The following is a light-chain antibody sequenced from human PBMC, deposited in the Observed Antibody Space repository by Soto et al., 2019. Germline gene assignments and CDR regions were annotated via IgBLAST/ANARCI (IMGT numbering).Light chain of an antibody. V-gene: IGKV3-20*01. CDR1: QSVGSNY. Sequence: EIFFTQSPDTLSLSPGERATLSCRASQSVGSNYLAWYQPKPGKAPRLLMYDASGRASGIPDRLSGSGSGTDFTLTIRRLEPEDFAVYYCQVYDRSPLFGGGTKVDIK. J-gene: IGKJ4*01. CDR3: QVYDRSPL. CDR2: DAS.